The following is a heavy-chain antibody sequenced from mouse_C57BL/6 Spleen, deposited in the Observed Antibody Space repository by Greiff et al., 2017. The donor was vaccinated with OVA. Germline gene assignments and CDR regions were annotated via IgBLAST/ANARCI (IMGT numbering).Heavy chain of an antibody. J-gene: IGHJ4*01. V-gene: IGHV5-17*01. CDR1: GFTFSDYG. CDR2: ISSGSSTI. Sequence: DVKLVESGGGLVKPGGSLKLSCAASGFTFSDYGMHWVRQAPEKGLEWVAYISSGSSTIYYADTVKGRFTISRDNAKNTLFLQMTSLRSEDTAMYYCARYYSKGNYYAMDYWGQGTSVTVSS. CDR3: ARYYSKGNYYAMDY. D-gene: IGHD2-5*01.